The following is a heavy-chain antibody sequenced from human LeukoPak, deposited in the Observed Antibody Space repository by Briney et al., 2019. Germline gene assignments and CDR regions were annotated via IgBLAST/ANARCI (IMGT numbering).Heavy chain of an antibody. CDR1: GFTFSSYA. CDR3: AKDRDVLRYFDWLLYFDY. J-gene: IGHJ4*02. V-gene: IGHV3-30*04. CDR2: ISYDGSNK. D-gene: IGHD3-9*01. Sequence: GGSLRLSCAASGFTFSSYAMHWVRQAPGKGLEWVAVISYDGSNKYYADSVKGRFTISRDNSKNTLYLQMNSLRAEDTAVYYCAKDRDVLRYFDWLLYFDYWGQGTLVTVSS.